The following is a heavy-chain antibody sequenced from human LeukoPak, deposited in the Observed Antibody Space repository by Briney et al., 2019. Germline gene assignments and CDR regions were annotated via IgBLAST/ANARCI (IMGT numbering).Heavy chain of an antibody. V-gene: IGHV3-23*01. CDR3: ANYDYVWGSYRRHYFDY. CDR1: GFTLSSYA. J-gene: IGHJ4*02. Sequence: GGSLRLSCAASGFTLSSYAMSWVRQAPGKGLEWVSAISGSGGSTYYADSVKGRFTISRDNSKNTLYLQMNSLRAEDTAVYYCANYDYVWGSYRRHYFDYWGQGTLVTVSS. CDR2: ISGSGGST. D-gene: IGHD3-16*02.